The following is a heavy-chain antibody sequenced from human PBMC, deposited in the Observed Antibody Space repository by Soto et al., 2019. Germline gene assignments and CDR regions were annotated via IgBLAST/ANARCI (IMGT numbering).Heavy chain of an antibody. D-gene: IGHD3-22*01. V-gene: IGHV3-23*01. CDR1: GFTFSSYA. Sequence: GGSLRLSCAASGFTFSSYAMSWVRQAPGKGLEWVSAISGSGGSTYYADSVKGRFTIPRDNSKNTLYLQMNSLRAEDTAVYYCAKDLLLPSSSGYYDYWGQGTQVTVSS. CDR3: AKDLLLPSSSGYYDY. CDR2: ISGSGGST. J-gene: IGHJ4*02.